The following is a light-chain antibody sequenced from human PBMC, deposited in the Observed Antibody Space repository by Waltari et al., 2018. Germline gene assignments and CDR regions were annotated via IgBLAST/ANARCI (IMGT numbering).Light chain of an antibody. Sequence: QSVLTQPPSVSGSPGQRATIACSGIRSNIGKNNVTWYQQVPGTVPKLLIFSNNQRSSGVPDRFSGSKSGTSASLAISGLQSEDEADYFCAAWDDSLNGLFGGGTKLTVL. CDR1: RSNIGKNN. CDR2: SNN. J-gene: IGLJ2*01. CDR3: AAWDDSLNGL. V-gene: IGLV1-44*01.